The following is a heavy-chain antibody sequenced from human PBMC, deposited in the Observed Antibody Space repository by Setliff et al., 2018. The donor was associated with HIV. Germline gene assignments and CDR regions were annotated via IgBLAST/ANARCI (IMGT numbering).Heavy chain of an antibody. D-gene: IGHD3-10*01. Sequence: PSETLSLTCAVYGGSFSGYYWSWIRQPPGKGLEWIGEINHSGSTNYNPSLKSRVTISVDTSKNQFSLKLSSVTAADTAVYYCARVRRGGYYGSGSSPFDYWGQGTLVTVSS. CDR1: GGSFSGYY. V-gene: IGHV4-34*01. CDR2: INHSGST. J-gene: IGHJ4*02. CDR3: ARVRRGGYYGSGSSPFDY.